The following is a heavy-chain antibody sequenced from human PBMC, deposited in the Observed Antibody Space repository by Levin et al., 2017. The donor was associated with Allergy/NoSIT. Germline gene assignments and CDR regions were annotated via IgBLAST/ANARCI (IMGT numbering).Heavy chain of an antibody. CDR2: IIPILGIA. CDR3: ASRPTLRLGELSLFYAFDI. CDR1: GGTFSSYA. D-gene: IGHD3-16*02. J-gene: IGHJ3*02. V-gene: IGHV1-69*04. Sequence: SVKVSCKASGGTFSSYAISWVRQAPGQGLEWMGRIIPILGIANYAQKFQGRVTITADKSTSTAYMELSSLRSEDTAVYYCASRPTLRLGELSLFYAFDIWGQGTMVTVSS.